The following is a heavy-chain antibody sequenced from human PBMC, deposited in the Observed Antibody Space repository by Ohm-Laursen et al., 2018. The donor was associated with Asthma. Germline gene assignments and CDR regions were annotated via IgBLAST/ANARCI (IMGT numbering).Heavy chain of an antibody. V-gene: IGHV1-3*01. D-gene: IGHD3-16*02. J-gene: IGHJ4*02. CDR3: ARRAFGGVIVSYYFDY. CDR2: SDAGNGNT. Sequence: ASVKVSCNASGYTFTTYAMHWVRQAPGQRLEWMGWSDAGNGNTKFSQKFQGRVTITRDTSASIAYMELSSLRSEDTAVYYCARRAFGGVIVSYYFDYWGQGTLVTVSS. CDR1: GYTFTTYA.